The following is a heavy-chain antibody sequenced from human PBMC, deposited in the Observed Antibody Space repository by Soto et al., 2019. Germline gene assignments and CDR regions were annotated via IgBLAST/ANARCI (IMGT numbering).Heavy chain of an antibody. Sequence: QVQLVQSGAEVKKPGASVKVSCKASGYTFTSYAMHWVRQAPGQRLEWMGWINAGNGNTKYSQKFQGRVTITRDTTMTTGNTKQSSLISEDTAGSYCTRVETFRRVITNYYYGMDVWGQGTTVTVSS. CDR1: GYTFTSYA. D-gene: IGHD3-10*01. V-gene: IGHV1-3*01. CDR2: INAGNGNT. CDR3: TRVETFRRVITNYYYGMDV. J-gene: IGHJ6*02.